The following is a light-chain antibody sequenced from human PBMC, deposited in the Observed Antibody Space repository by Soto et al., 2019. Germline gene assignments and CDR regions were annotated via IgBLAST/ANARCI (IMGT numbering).Light chain of an antibody. J-gene: IGLJ1*01. CDR3: QSYDSTLSARYV. Sequence: QSVLTQPPSVSGAPGQRVTISCTGSSSNIGAGYDVHWYQQRPGTAPKLLIFGNTNRPSGVPDRFSGSKSGTSASLAITGFQAEDEGDYYCQSYDSTLSARYVFGTGTKVTVL. V-gene: IGLV1-40*01. CDR2: GNT. CDR1: SSNIGAGYD.